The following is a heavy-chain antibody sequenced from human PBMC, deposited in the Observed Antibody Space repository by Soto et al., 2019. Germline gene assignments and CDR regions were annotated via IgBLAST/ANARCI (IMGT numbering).Heavy chain of an antibody. D-gene: IGHD6-13*01. CDR3: AKVDRQVNIAAAVHAFDY. CDR2: ISGSGGST. Sequence: EVQLLESGGGLVQPGGSLRLSCAASGFTFSSYAMSWVRQAPGKGLEWVSAISGSGGSTYYADSVKGRFTISRDNSKNTLYLQMNSLRAEDTAVYYCAKVDRQVNIAAAVHAFDYWGQGPLVTVSS. V-gene: IGHV3-23*01. CDR1: GFTFSSYA. J-gene: IGHJ4*02.